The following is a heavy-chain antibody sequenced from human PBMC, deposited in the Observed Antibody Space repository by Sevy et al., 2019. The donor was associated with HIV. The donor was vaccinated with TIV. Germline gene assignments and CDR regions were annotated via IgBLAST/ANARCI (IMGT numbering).Heavy chain of an antibody. D-gene: IGHD3-9*01. CDR2: SDPEDGET. Sequence: ASVKVSCKVSGYTLTELSMHWVRQAPGKGLEWMGGSDPEDGETIYAQKFQGRVTMTEDTSTDTAYMELSSLRSEDTAVYYCATFRRYFDWSPVHDAFDIWGQGTMVTVSS. CDR1: GYTLTELS. CDR3: ATFRRYFDWSPVHDAFDI. V-gene: IGHV1-24*01. J-gene: IGHJ3*02.